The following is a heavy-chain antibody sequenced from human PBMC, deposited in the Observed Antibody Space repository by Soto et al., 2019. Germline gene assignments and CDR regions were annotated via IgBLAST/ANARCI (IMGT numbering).Heavy chain of an antibody. CDR1: GFAISRGYY. V-gene: IGHV4-38-2*02. J-gene: IGHJ4*02. D-gene: IGHD2-21*02. Sequence: SETLSLTCTVSGFAISRGYYWSWVRQPPGKGLEWIGSIYPSVSSYHNPSLATRLGLSIDASKNQFTLNLTSVTAADTALYFCAREKVGTTFFDTWGQGIQVTVSS. CDR2: IYPSVSS. CDR3: AREKVGTTFFDT.